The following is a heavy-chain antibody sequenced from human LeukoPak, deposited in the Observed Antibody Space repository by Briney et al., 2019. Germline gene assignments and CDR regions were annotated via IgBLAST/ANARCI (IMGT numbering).Heavy chain of an antibody. CDR1: GFTFSSYS. J-gene: IGHJ3*02. D-gene: IGHD3-10*01. V-gene: IGHV3-21*01. Sequence: GGSLRLSCAASGFTFSSYSMNWVRQAPGKGLEWVSSISSSSSYIYYADSVKGRFTISRDNAKNSLYLQMDSLRAEDTAVYYCARGRNYYGSGALAFDIWGQGTMVTVSS. CDR3: ARGRNYYGSGALAFDI. CDR2: ISSSSSYI.